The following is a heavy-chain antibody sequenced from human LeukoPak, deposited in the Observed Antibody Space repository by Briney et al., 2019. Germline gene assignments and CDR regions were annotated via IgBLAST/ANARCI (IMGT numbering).Heavy chain of an antibody. J-gene: IGHJ4*02. V-gene: IGHV3-23*01. D-gene: IGHD1-26*01. CDR1: GFTFSNHA. CDR2: IGGDGRGT. CDR3: ARRVGGNPDY. Sequence: GGSLRLSCTASGFTFSNHAMTWVRQAPGKGLEWVSAIGGDGRGTDYADSVKGRFTISRDNSKNTMYLEMNSLRADDTARYYCARRVGGNPDYWGPGTLVTVSS.